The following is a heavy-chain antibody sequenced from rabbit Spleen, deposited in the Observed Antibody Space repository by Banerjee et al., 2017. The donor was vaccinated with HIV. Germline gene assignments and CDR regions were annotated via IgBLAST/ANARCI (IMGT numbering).Heavy chain of an antibody. CDR3: ARDTGSSFSSYGMDL. J-gene: IGHJ6*01. V-gene: IGHV1S45*01. CDR2: IDAGSSGFT. CDR1: GFSFTYGYV. Sequence: QEQLVESGGGLVQPEGSLTLTCKASGFSFTYGYVMCWVRQAPGKGLEWIACIDAGSSGFTYFASWAKGRFTISKTSSTTVTLQMTSLTAADTATYFCARDTGSSFSSYGMDLWGQGTLVTVS. D-gene: IGHD8-1*01.